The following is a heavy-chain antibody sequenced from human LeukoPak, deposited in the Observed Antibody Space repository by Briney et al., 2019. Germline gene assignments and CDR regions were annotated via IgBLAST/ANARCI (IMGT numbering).Heavy chain of an antibody. CDR2: ISSSDGGT. Sequence: GGSLRLSCAASGFTFSSYAMSWVRQAPGKGLEWVSAISSSDGGTFYADSVKGRFTIFRDNSKNTLYLQMNSLRAEDTAVYYCAKGPRGDAFDIWGQGTMVTVSS. CDR3: AKGPRGDAFDI. CDR1: GFTFSSYA. V-gene: IGHV3-23*01. J-gene: IGHJ3*02.